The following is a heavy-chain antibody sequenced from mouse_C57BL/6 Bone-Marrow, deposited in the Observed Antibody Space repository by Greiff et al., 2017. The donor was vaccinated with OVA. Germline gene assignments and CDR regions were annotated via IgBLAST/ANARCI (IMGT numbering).Heavy chain of an antibody. V-gene: IGHV1-82*01. D-gene: IGHD2-2*01. Sequence: QVQLQQSGPELVKPGASVKISCKASGYAFSSSWMNWVKQRPGKGLEWIGRIYPGDGDTNYNGKFKGKATLTADKSSSTAYMQLSSLTSEDSAVYFCARERGLSTMVTTGYFDYWGQGTTLTVSS. CDR1: GYAFSSSW. CDR3: ARERGLSTMVTTGYFDY. CDR2: IYPGDGDT. J-gene: IGHJ2*01.